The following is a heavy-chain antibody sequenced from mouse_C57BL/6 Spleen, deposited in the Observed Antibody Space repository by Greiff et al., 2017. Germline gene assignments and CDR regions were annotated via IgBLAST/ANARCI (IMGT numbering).Heavy chain of an antibody. V-gene: IGHV14-4*01. Sequence: EVHLVESGAELVRPGASVKLSCTASGFNIKDDYMHWVKQRPEQGLEWIGWIDPENGDTEYASKFQGKATITADTSSNTAYLQLSSLTSEDTAVYYCTTGGFAYWGQGTLVTVSA. J-gene: IGHJ3*01. CDR2: IDPENGDT. CDR1: GFNIKDDY. CDR3: TTGGFAY.